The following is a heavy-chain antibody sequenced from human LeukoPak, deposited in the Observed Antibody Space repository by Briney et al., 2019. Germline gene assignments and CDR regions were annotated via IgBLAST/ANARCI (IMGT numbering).Heavy chain of an antibody. Sequence: GGSLRLSCAASGFTFDDYGMSWVRQAPGMGLEWVSGINWNGGSTGYADSVKGRFTISRDNAKNSLYLQMNSLRAEDTALDYCAGSSTSCYGCMDVWGKGTTVTVSS. CDR3: AGSSTSCYGCMDV. V-gene: IGHV3-20*04. D-gene: IGHD2-2*01. J-gene: IGHJ6*03. CDR1: GFTFDDYG. CDR2: INWNGGST.